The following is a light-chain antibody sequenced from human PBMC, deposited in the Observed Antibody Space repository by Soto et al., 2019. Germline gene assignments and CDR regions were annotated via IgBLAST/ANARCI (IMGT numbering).Light chain of an antibody. CDR1: QSISSY. CDR2: DAS. V-gene: IGKV3-11*01. Sequence: EIVLTQSPATLSLSPGERATLSCRASQSISSYLAWYQQKPGQAPRLLIYDASNRATGIPARFSGSWSGTDFTLTISSLEPEDFAVYYCQQRSNWPRGTFGQGTKLEI. J-gene: IGKJ2*02. CDR3: QQRSNWPRGT.